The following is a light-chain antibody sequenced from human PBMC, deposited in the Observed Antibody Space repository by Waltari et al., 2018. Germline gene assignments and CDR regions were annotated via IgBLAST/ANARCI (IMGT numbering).Light chain of an antibody. CDR3: HQHYTTPWT. Sequence: DIQMTQSPDSLAVSLGVRATINCKSSRSVLYTDNNKNYLTWYLQKPGQPPQLLISWASTRESGVPDRFIGSGSGTDFTLTISSLQAEDVAVYYCHQHYTTPWTFGQGTQVEL. V-gene: IGKV4-1*01. CDR1: RSVLYTDNNKNY. CDR2: WAS. J-gene: IGKJ1*01.